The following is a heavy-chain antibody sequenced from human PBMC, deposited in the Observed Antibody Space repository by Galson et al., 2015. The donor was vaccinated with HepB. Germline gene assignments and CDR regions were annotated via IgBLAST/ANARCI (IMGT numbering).Heavy chain of an antibody. D-gene: IGHD6-6*01. CDR2: LSYDGRIK. J-gene: IGHJ4*02. Sequence: SLRLSCAASGFTFSTFGMHWVRQAPGKGLEWVAILSYDGRIKYYADSVKGRFTISRDNSKNTLYLQVNSLRVEDTGVYYCARNREAVSPTHPDYWGQGTLVTVSS. CDR3: ARNREAVSPTHPDY. CDR1: GFTFSTFG. V-gene: IGHV3-30*03.